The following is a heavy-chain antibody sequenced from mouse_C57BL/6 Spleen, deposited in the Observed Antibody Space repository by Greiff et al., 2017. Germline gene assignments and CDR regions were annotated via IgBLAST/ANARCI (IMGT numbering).Heavy chain of an antibody. V-gene: IGHV3-6*01. D-gene: IGHD2-12*01. CDR1: GYSITSGYY. CDR2: ISYDGSN. Sequence: EVQLQQSGPGLVKPSQSLSLTCSVTGYSITSGYYWNWIRQFPGNKLEWMGYISYDGSNNYNPSLKNRISITRDTSKNQFFLKLNSVTTEDTATYYCAREGDSYNVLDYWGQGTTLTVSS. J-gene: IGHJ2*01. CDR3: AREGDSYNVLDY.